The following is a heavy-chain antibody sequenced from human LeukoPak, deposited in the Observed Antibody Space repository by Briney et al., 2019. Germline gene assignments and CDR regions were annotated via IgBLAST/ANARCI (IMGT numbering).Heavy chain of an antibody. D-gene: IGHD2-8*01. Sequence: PSETLSLTCAVYGGSFSGYYWSWIRQPPGKGLEWIGEINHSGSTNYNPSLKSRVTISVDTSKNQFSLKLSSVTAADTAVYYCARDHRMDYWGQGTLVTVSS. V-gene: IGHV4-34*01. CDR1: GGSFSGYY. J-gene: IGHJ4*02. CDR3: ARDHRMDY. CDR2: INHSGST.